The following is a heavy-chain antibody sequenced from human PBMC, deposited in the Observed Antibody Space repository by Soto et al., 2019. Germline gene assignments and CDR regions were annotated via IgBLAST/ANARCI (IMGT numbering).Heavy chain of an antibody. CDR1: GFTFSSYD. V-gene: IGHV3-13*01. Sequence: EVQLVESGGGLVQPGGSLRLSCAASGFTFSSYDMHWVRQATGKGLEWVSAIGTAGDTYYPGSVKGRFTISRENAKNSLYLQMNSLRAEDTAVYYCARDFVLRGGLDYYYYGMDVWGQGTTVTVSS. CDR2: IGTAGDT. CDR3: ARDFVLRGGLDYYYYGMDV. J-gene: IGHJ6*02. D-gene: IGHD6-6*01.